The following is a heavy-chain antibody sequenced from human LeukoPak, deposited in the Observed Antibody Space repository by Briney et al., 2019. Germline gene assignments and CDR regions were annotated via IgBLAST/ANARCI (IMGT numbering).Heavy chain of an antibody. CDR2: ISYDGSNK. Sequence: PGRSLRLSCAASGFTFSSYGMHWVHQAPGKGLEWVAVISYDGSNKYYADSVKGRFTISRDNSKNTLYLQMNSLRAEDTAVYYCAKEGPAAPTWRMDVWGQGTTVTVSS. V-gene: IGHV3-30*18. J-gene: IGHJ6*02. D-gene: IGHD2-2*01. CDR1: GFTFSSYG. CDR3: AKEGPAAPTWRMDV.